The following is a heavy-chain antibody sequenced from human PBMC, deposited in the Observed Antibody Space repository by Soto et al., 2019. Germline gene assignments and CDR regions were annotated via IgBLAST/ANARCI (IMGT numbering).Heavy chain of an antibody. Sequence: QVQLLESGGGLIQPGGSLRLSCAASGFTFSYCGHWLRQPPGKCLVWVAYISYDSSNKFYGDSVKGRFTISRDNSTNTQFRLRNSLRAEDTAVYYCAKLVIGYCSSNTCDDSWGQGTLVAVSS. CDR3: AKLVIGYCSSNTCDDS. D-gene: IGHD2-2*01. CDR1: GFTFSYCG. V-gene: IGHV3-30*18. J-gene: IGHJ4*02. CDR2: ISYDSSNK.